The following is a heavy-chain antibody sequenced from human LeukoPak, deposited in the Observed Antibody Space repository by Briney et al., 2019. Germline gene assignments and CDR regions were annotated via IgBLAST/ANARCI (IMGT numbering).Heavy chain of an antibody. V-gene: IGHV4-59*01. CDR1: GGSISSYY. J-gene: IGHJ4*02. CDR3: ARVDDTSAIDY. Sequence: SETLSLTCTVSGGSISSYYWTWIRQPPGERLEWIGYIHYTGSTNYNPSLESRVSISVDTSKKYFSLKLRSVTAADTAVYYCARVDDTSAIDYWGQGTLVTVSS. CDR2: IHYTGST. D-gene: IGHD3-22*01.